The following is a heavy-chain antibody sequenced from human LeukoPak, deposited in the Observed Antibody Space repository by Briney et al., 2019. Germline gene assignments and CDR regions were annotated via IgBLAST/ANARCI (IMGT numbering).Heavy chain of an antibody. CDR3: ARAGYYRFDY. J-gene: IGHJ4*02. Sequence: PGGSLRLSCAASEFTFSSYWMHWVRQAPGTGPVWVARINSDGSTTNYADSVQGRFTISRDSAKNTLFLQMNSLRAEDTAVYYCARAGYYRFDYWGQGTLVTVSS. V-gene: IGHV3-74*01. D-gene: IGHD3-22*01. CDR1: EFTFSSYW. CDR2: INSDGSTT.